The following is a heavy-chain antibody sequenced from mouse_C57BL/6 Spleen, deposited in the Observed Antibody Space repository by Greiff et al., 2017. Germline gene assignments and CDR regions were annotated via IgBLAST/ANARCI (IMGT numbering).Heavy chain of an antibody. J-gene: IGHJ4*01. V-gene: IGHV5-9-1*02. CDR2: ISSGGDYI. CDR3: TRGEGYYYGGENAMDY. Sequence: EVQVVESGEGLVKPGGSLKLSCAASGFTFSSYAMSWVRQTPEKRLEWVAYISSGGDYIYYADTVKGRFTISRDNARNTLYLQMSSLKSEDTAMYYCTRGEGYYYGGENAMDYWGQGTSVTVSS. D-gene: IGHD1-1*01. CDR1: GFTFSSYA.